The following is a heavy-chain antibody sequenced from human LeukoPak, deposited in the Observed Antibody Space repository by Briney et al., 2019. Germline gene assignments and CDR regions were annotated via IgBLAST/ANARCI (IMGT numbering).Heavy chain of an antibody. CDR2: IYPGDSDT. J-gene: IGHJ4*02. CDR3: ARWKRGYCSGGSCYPPFPFDY. V-gene: IGHV5-51*01. CDR1: GYSFTSYW. Sequence: GESLKTSCKGSGYSFTSYWIGWVRQMPGKGLEWMGIIYPGDSDTRYSPSFQGQVTISADKSISTAYLQWSSLKASDTAMYYCARWKRGYCSGGSCYPPFPFDYWGQGTLVTVSS. D-gene: IGHD2-15*01.